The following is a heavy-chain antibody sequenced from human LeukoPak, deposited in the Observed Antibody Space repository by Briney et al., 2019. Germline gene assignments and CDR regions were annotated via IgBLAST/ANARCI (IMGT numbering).Heavy chain of an antibody. V-gene: IGHV1-18*04. CDR2: ISAYNDNT. D-gene: IGHD2-2*01. Sequence: ASVKVSCQASGYTFNTYGISWVRQAPGQGLEWMGWISAYNDNTNYVQKLQGRVTVTRHTSTSKAYMELRSLRSNNTAVYYCAREGCSTTRCYLRAFDIWGQGTMVTVSS. CDR3: AREGCSTTRCYLRAFDI. J-gene: IGHJ3*02. CDR1: GYTFNTYG.